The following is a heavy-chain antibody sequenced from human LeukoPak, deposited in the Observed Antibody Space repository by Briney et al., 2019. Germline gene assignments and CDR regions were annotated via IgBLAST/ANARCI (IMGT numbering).Heavy chain of an antibody. V-gene: IGHV3-53*04. D-gene: IGHD4-11*01. CDR3: ARGMTNPFDY. CDR1: GFAVSTNY. J-gene: IGHJ4*02. Sequence: GGSLRLSCAASGFAVSTNYMSWVRQAPGKGLEWVSVIYSGGSTYYADSVKGRFTISRHNSENTLYLQMNSLRAEDTAVYYCARGMTNPFDYWGQGTLVTVSS. CDR2: IYSGGST.